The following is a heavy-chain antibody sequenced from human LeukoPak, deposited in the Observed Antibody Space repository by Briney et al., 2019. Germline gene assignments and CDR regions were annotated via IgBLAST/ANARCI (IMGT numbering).Heavy chain of an antibody. V-gene: IGHV3-53*01. J-gene: IGHJ3*02. Sequence: GGSLRLSCAASGCIFSRNYMRWARQAPGKGLEWVSVIYSGGSTYYADSVKGRFTISRDNSKNTLYLQMNSLRAEDTAVYYCARASAHSAFNAFDIWGQGTMVTVSS. CDR2: IYSGGST. CDR3: ARASAHSAFNAFDI. D-gene: IGHD1-26*01. CDR1: GCIFSRNY.